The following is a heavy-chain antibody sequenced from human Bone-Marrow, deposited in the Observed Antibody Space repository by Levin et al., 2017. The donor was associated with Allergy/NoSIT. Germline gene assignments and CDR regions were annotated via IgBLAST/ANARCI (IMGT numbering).Heavy chain of an antibody. CDR2: IYSNGDL. Sequence: GESLKISCAASGFSVSNNYIAWIRQAPGNGLEWFSVIYSNGDLSYASSVKGRFTMSRDNFKNTVYLQMNNLRPEDTAMYHCARGKLNDYWGQGTLVTVSS. V-gene: IGHV3-53*01. CDR3: ARGKLNDY. D-gene: IGHD1-26*01. CDR1: GFSVSNNY. J-gene: IGHJ4*02.